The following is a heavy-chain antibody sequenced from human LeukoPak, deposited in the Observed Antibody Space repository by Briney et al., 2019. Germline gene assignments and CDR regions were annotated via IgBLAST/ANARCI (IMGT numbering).Heavy chain of an antibody. Sequence: SVKVSCKASGGTFSSYAISWVRQAPGQGLEWMGGIIPIFGTANYAQKFQGRVTITADESTSTAYMELSSLRSEDTAVYYCAREYYYDNSGYYPTYYFDYWGQGTLVTVSS. V-gene: IGHV1-69*13. CDR2: IIPIFGTA. J-gene: IGHJ4*02. D-gene: IGHD3-22*01. CDR3: AREYYYDNSGYYPTYYFDY. CDR1: GGTFSSYA.